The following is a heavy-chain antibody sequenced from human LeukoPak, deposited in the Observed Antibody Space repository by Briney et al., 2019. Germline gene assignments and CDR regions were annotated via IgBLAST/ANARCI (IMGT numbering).Heavy chain of an antibody. Sequence: SETLSLTCTVSGGSISSSSYYWGWIRQPPGKGLGWIGSIYYSGSTYYNPSLKSRVTISVDTSKNQFSLKLSSVTAADTAVYYCGSGGAYYFDYWGQGTLVTVSS. J-gene: IGHJ4*02. CDR3: GSGGAYYFDY. D-gene: IGHD3-10*01. CDR1: GGSISSSSYY. V-gene: IGHV4-39*07. CDR2: IYYSGST.